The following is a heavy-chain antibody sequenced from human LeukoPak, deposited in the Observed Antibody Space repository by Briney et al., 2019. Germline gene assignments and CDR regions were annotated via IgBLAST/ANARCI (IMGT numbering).Heavy chain of an antibody. CDR2: IYTSGST. CDR1: GASISSYY. D-gene: IGHD2-21*01. V-gene: IGHV4-4*07. Sequence: SETLSLTCTVSGASISSYYWSWVRHPAGRGLEWIGRIYTSGSTNFKPSLKSRVTISVDTSKNQFSLRVSAVAAADTPVYYFAGHLNNCGDDCYIFDYWGQGTLVTVSS. J-gene: IGHJ4*02. CDR3: AGHLNNCGDDCYIFDY.